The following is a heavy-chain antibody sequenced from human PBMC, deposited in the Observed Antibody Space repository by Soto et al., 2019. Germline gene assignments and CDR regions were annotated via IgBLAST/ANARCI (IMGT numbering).Heavy chain of an antibody. Sequence: QVQLVQSGAEVKKPGASVKVSCKASGYTFTSYAMHWVRQAPGQRLEWMGWINAGNGNTKYSQKFQGRVTITRDTSASTAYMELGSLRSEDTAVYYCARGGGDIVVVPAADFDYWGQGTLVTVSS. CDR2: INAGNGNT. V-gene: IGHV1-3*01. D-gene: IGHD2-2*01. CDR1: GYTFTSYA. CDR3: ARGGGDIVVVPAADFDY. J-gene: IGHJ4*02.